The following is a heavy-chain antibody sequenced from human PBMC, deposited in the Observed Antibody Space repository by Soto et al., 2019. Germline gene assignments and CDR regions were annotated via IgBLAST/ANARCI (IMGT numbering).Heavy chain of an antibody. CDR3: ARVVGGGSWKHYYFDY. D-gene: IGHD1-26*01. J-gene: IGHJ4*02. CDR1: GFTFSDHY. CDR2: TRNKANSYTT. Sequence: GGSLRLSWAAAGFTFSDHYMDWGRQAPGKGLEWVGRTRNKANSYTTEYAASVKGRFTISRDDSKNSLYLQMNSLKTEDTAVYYCARVVGGGSWKHYYFDYWGQGTLVTVSS. V-gene: IGHV3-72*01.